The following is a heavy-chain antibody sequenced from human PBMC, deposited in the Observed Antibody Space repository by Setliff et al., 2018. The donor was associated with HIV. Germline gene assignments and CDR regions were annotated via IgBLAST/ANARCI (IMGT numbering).Heavy chain of an antibody. J-gene: IGHJ4*02. CDR2: IYTSGST. CDR1: GASINNYY. V-gene: IGHV4-4*09. D-gene: IGHD3-10*01. CDR3: AKKSHGSGTFDS. Sequence: SETLSLTCTVSGASINNYYWSWIRQSPTKGLEWIGLIYTSGSTKYNPSLKSRVTISVDTSKNHFSLKLNSVTAADTAIYYCAKKSHGSGTFDSWGQGTLVTVSS.